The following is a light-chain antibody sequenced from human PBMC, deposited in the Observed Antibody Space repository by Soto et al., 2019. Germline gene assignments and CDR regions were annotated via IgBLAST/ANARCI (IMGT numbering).Light chain of an antibody. CDR2: RHD. CDR3: AVWDDSLSGVV. CDR1: TSNIGSNH. J-gene: IGLJ3*02. Sequence: QSVLTQPPSASATPGQRVTISCSGSTSNIGSNHVSWYQHLPGTAPKLLIYRHDLRPSGVPDRFSGSKSGTSASLAIRGLQSEDEALYYCAVWDDSLSGVVFGGGTKLTVL. V-gene: IGLV1-47*01.